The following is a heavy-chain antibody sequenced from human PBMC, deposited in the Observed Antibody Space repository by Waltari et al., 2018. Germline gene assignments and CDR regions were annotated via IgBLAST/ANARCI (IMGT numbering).Heavy chain of an antibody. V-gene: IGHV1-69*04. Sequence: QVQLVQSGAEVKKPGSSVKVSCKASGGTFSSYAISWVRQAPGQGLEWMGGIIPILGIANYAQKCQGRVTITADESTSTAYMELSSLRSEDTAVYYCARAPRIAAAGLYYYYMDVWGKGTTVTVSS. CDR1: GGTFSSYA. CDR3: ARAPRIAAAGLYYYYMDV. J-gene: IGHJ6*03. CDR2: IIPILGIA. D-gene: IGHD6-13*01.